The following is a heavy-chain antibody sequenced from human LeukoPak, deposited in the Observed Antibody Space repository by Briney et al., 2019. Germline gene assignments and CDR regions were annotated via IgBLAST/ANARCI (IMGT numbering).Heavy chain of an antibody. D-gene: IGHD5-18*01. CDR1: GDSISSSSYY. CDR3: ASGLYTYGPYYYFDY. J-gene: IGHJ4*02. V-gene: IGHV4-39*01. Sequence: SETLSLTCTVSGDSISSSSYYWSWIRQPPGKGLEWIGSIYYSGSTYYNPSLKSRVTISVDTSKNQFSLKLSSATAADTAVYYCASGLYTYGPYYYFDYWGQGTLVTVSS. CDR2: IYYSGST.